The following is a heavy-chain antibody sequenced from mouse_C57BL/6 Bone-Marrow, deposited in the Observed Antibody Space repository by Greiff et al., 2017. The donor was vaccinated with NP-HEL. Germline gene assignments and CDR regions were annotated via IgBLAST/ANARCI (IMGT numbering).Heavy chain of an antibody. CDR1: GYTFTSYW. CDR3: ASYYYGSSTWFAY. CDR2: INPSNGGT. V-gene: IGHV1-53*01. D-gene: IGHD1-1*01. J-gene: IGHJ3*01. Sequence: VQLQQSGTELVKPGASVKLSCKASGYTFTSYWMHWVKQRPGQGLEWIGNINPSNGGTNYNEKFKSKATLTVDKSSSTAYMQLSSLTSEDSAVYYCASYYYGSSTWFAYWGQGTLVTVSA.